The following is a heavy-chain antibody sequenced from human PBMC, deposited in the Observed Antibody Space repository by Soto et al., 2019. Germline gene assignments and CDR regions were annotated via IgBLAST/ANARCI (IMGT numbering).Heavy chain of an antibody. Sequence: QVQLQESGPGLVKPSETLSLTCTVSGGSVSSGSYYWSWIRQPPGKGLEWIGYIYYSGSTNYNPSLKSRVARSVDTSKNQFSLKLSSVTAADTAVYYCARDQKVGVTGTTEWFDPWGQGTLVTVSS. CDR3: ARDQKVGVTGTTEWFDP. D-gene: IGHD1-20*01. V-gene: IGHV4-61*01. CDR2: IYYSGST. J-gene: IGHJ5*02. CDR1: GGSVSSGSYY.